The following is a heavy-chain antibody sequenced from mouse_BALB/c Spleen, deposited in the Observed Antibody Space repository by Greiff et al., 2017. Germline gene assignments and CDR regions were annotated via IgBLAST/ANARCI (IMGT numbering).Heavy chain of an antibody. CDR2: ISDGGSYT. CDR3: ARDVEESGFAY. CDR1: GFTFSDYY. V-gene: IGHV5-4*02. Sequence: EVHLVESGGGLVKPGGSLKLSCAASGFTFSDYYMYWVRQTPEKRLEWVATISDGGSYTYYPDSVKGRFTISRDNAKNNLYLQMSSLKSEDTAMYYCARDVEESGFAYWGQGTLVTVSA. J-gene: IGHJ3*01.